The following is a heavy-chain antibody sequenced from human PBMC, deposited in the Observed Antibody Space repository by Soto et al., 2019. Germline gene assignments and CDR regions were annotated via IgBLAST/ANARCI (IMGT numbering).Heavy chain of an antibody. CDR1: GFTFSSYA. D-gene: IGHD3-22*01. J-gene: IGHJ4*02. CDR3: AKDQDYYDSSGYYDY. Sequence: EVQLLESGGGLVQPGGSLRLSCAASGFTFSSYAMSWVRQAPGKGLEWVSAISGSGGSTYYADSVKGRFTISRDNSKNTLYLQMKSLRAEDTAVYYCAKDQDYYDSSGYYDYWGQGTLVTVSS. V-gene: IGHV3-23*01. CDR2: ISGSGGST.